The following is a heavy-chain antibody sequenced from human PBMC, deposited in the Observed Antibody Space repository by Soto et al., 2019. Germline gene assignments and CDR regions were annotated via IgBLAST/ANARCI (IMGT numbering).Heavy chain of an antibody. CDR2: IIPLFGTT. Sequence: QVQLVQSGAEVKKPGSSVKVSCEASGAPFRGQAFGWVRQAPGQGPEWMGGIIPLFGTTQHAQNFQDRLTITADKSTSTAYMELTSLRFEDTAIYYCARGPNWGYRFDSWGQGTLVTVSS. V-gene: IGHV1-69*06. J-gene: IGHJ4*02. D-gene: IGHD7-27*01. CDR3: ARGPNWGYRFDS. CDR1: GAPFRGQA.